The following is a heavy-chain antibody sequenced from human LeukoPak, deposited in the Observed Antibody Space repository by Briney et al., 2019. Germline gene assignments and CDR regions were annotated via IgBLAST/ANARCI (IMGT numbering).Heavy chain of an antibody. CDR2: ISYDGSNK. Sequence: GGSLRLSCAASGFTFSSYWMHWVRQAPGKGLEWVAVISYDGSNKYYADSVKGRFTISRDNSKNTLYLQMNSLRAEDTAVYYCAKEFSSSSRVFDYWGQGTLVTVSS. D-gene: IGHD6-6*01. CDR1: GFTFSSYW. J-gene: IGHJ4*02. CDR3: AKEFSSSSRVFDY. V-gene: IGHV3-30*18.